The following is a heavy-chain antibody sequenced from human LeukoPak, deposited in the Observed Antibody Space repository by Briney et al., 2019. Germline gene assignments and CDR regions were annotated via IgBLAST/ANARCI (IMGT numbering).Heavy chain of an antibody. V-gene: IGHV1-2*02. D-gene: IGHD3-10*01. CDR1: GYTFTGYY. CDR2: INPNSGGT. J-gene: IGHJ3*02. CDR3: ARRSGSYFDAFDI. Sequence: SVKVSCKASGYTFTGYYMHWVRQAPGQRLECMGWINPNSGGTNYAQKFQGRVTMTRDTSISTAYMELSRLRSDDTAVYYCARRSGSYFDAFDIWGQGTMVTVSS.